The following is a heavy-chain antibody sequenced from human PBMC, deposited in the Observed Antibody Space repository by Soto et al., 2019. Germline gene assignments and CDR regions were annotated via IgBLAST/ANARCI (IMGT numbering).Heavy chain of an antibody. CDR1: AYSISSGYY. V-gene: IGHV4-38-2*01. CDR3: ARAPHDSFFDF. CDR2: VYHTGST. Sequence: PSETLSLTCAVSAYSISSGYYWGWIRQPPGKGLEWIGSVYHTGSTYYNPSLKSRVTISVDTSKNQFSLKLSSVTAADTAVYYCARAPHDSFFDFWGQGTLVTVSS. J-gene: IGHJ4*02. D-gene: IGHD3-22*01.